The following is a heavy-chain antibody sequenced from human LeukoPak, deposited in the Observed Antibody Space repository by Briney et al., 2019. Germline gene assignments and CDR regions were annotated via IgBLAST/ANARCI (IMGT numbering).Heavy chain of an antibody. V-gene: IGHV4-34*01. Sequence: SETLSLTCAVYGGSFSGYYWSWIRQPPGKGLEWIGEINHSGSTNYNPSLKSRVTISVDTSKNQFSLKLSSVTAADTAVYYCARGGGRGSGSYYKKSVFDYWGQGTLVTVSS. D-gene: IGHD3-10*01. CDR3: ARGGGRGSGSYYKKSVFDY. CDR1: GGSFSGYY. J-gene: IGHJ4*02. CDR2: INHSGST.